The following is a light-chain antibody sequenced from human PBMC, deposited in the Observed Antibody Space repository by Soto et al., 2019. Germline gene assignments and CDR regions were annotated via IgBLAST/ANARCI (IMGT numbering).Light chain of an antibody. Sequence: QLVLTQPASVSGSPGQSITISCTGTTSDVGGSTYVSWYQQHPGKAPKLIIYEVTKRPSGVSNRFSGSKSGNTASLTISGLQAEDETDYYCSSYTSSNTVVFGGGTKLTVL. CDR3: SSYTSSNTVV. J-gene: IGLJ2*01. CDR1: TSDVGGSTY. V-gene: IGLV2-14*01. CDR2: EVT.